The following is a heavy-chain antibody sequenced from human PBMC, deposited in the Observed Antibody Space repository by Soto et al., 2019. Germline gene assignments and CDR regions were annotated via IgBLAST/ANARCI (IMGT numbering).Heavy chain of an antibody. Sequence: SETLSLTCTVSGGSISSGGYYWSWIRQHPGKGLEWIGYIYYSGSTYYNPSLKSRVTISVDTSKNQFSLKLSSVTAADTAVYYCARRCSGGSCYPRGGDYFDYWGQGTLVTVSS. CDR1: GGSISSGGYY. D-gene: IGHD2-15*01. J-gene: IGHJ4*02. CDR2: IYYSGST. V-gene: IGHV4-31*03. CDR3: ARRCSGGSCYPRGGDYFDY.